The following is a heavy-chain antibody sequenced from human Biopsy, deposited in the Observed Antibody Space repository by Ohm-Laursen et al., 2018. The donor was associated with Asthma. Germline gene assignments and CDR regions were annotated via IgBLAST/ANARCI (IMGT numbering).Heavy chain of an antibody. CDR1: GYSFTDYH. D-gene: IGHD3-9*01. CDR2: ITPTSGGT. J-gene: IGHJ6*02. Sequence: ASVKVSCKASGYSFTDYHLHWVRQAPGQGLEWMGRITPTSGGTTYAQKFQGRVTMTRDRSISTAYMELNRLRSDDTAVYYCAREAYDILTGYYGGGGMDVWGQGTTVTVSS. V-gene: IGHV1-2*06. CDR3: AREAYDILTGYYGGGGMDV.